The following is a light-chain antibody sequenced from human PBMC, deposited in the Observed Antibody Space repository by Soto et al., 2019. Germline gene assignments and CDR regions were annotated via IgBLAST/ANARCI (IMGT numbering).Light chain of an antibody. J-gene: IGLJ1*01. V-gene: IGLV2-14*01. CDR3: CSYTRTSNHYF. CDR2: EVR. CDR1: SSDIGGYDY. Sequence: QSVLTQPASVSGSPGQSITISCTRTSSDIGGYDYVSRYQQRPGKAPKLMIYEVRYRPSGVSNRFSGSKSGNTASLTISGLQAEDEAVYYCCSYTRTSNHYFFGSGTKVTVL.